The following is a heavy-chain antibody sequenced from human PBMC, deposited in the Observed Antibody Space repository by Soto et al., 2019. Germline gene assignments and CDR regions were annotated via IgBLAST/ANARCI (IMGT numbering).Heavy chain of an antibody. J-gene: IGHJ4*02. D-gene: IGHD4-17*01. CDR2: IYWDDDK. CDR3: AHAGDYDLLTFDH. V-gene: IGHV2-5*02. CDR1: GFSLTTYDMG. Sequence: QTLSLTCAFSGFSLTTYDMGVAWIRQPPGKALEWLALIYWDDDKRYSPSLKDRLAISKDTSRNQVVLTVTNMDPGDTATYFCAHAGDYDLLTFDHWGPGTLVTVSS.